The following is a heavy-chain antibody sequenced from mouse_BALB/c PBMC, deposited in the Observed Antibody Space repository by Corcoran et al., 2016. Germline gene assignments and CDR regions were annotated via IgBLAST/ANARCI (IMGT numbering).Heavy chain of an antibody. CDR3: ASDPSWFAY. CDR2: INTYTGEP. CDR1: GYTFTNYG. J-gene: IGHJ3*01. Sequence: QIQLVQSGPELKKPGETVKSSCKASGYTFTNYGMNWVKQAPGKGLKWMGWINTYTGEPTYADDFKGRFAFSLETSASTAYLQINNLKNEDTATYFCASDPSWFAYWGQGTLVTVSA. V-gene: IGHV9-3-1*01.